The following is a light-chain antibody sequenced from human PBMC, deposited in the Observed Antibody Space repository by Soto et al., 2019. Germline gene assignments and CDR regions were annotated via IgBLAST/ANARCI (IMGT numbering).Light chain of an antibody. CDR3: RSYTSSSTLGHVV. CDR2: EVS. Sequence: QSVLTQPASVSGSPGQSITISCTGTSSDVGGYNYVSWYQQHPGKAPKLMIYEVSNRPSGVSNRFSGSKSGNTASPTISGLQADDEAEYYCRSYTSSSTLGHVVFGGGTKLTVL. J-gene: IGLJ2*01. V-gene: IGLV2-14*01. CDR1: SSDVGGYNY.